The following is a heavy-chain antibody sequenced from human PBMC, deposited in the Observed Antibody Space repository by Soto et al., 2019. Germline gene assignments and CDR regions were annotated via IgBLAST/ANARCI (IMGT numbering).Heavy chain of an antibody. CDR1: GYTFTGYY. V-gene: IGHV1-2*04. D-gene: IGHD5-12*01. Sequence: QVQLVQSGAEVKKPGASVKVSCKASGYTFTGYYMHWVRQAPGQGLEWMGWSNPNSGGTNYAQKFHGCVTMTRHTSISPAYMELSRLRSDATAVYYCARDHERGYSGYAGDWGQGTLVTVSS. CDR2: SNPNSGGT. CDR3: ARDHERGYSGYAGD. J-gene: IGHJ4*02.